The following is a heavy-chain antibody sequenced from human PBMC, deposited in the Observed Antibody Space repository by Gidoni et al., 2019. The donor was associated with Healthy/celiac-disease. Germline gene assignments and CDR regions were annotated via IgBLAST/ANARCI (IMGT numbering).Heavy chain of an antibody. V-gene: IGHV3-48*02. CDR2: ISSSSSTI. CDR1: GFIFSSYS. Sequence: EVQLVESGGGLVQPGGSLRLSCAASGFIFSSYSMNWVRQAPGKGLEWVSYISSSSSTIYYADSVKGRFTISRDNAKNSLYLQMNSLRDEDTAVYYCATSGSYWSYYYYYGMDVWGQGTTVTVSS. J-gene: IGHJ6*02. CDR3: ATSGSYWSYYYYYGMDV. D-gene: IGHD1-26*01.